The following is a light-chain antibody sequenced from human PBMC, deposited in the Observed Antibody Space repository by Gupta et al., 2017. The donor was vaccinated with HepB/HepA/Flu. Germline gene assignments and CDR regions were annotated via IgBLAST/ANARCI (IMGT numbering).Light chain of an antibody. Sequence: QSVLTPSPSVPAAPRQKVTISCSGSSSNIGNNYVSWYQQLPGKAPKRLIYDSDKRPSGIPDRFSGSKSGTSATLAISGLQAEDEADYYCATWDNSLTAFVFGGGTKMTV. CDR2: DSD. CDR3: ATWDNSLTAFV. CDR1: SSNIGNNY. J-gene: IGLJ2*01. V-gene: IGLV1-51*02.